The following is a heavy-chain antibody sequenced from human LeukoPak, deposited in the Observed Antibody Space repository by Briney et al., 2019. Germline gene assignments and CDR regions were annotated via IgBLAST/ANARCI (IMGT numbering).Heavy chain of an antibody. J-gene: IGHJ6*03. CDR3: ARTAILEWLFGYYYYYYMDV. D-gene: IGHD3-3*02. Sequence: GASVKVSCKASGYTFTSYYMLWVRQAPGQGLEWMGIINPSGGSTSYAQKFQGRVTMTTDTSTSTAYMELRSLRSDDTAVYYCARTAILEWLFGYYYYYYMDVWGKGTTVTVSS. CDR1: GYTFTSYY. CDR2: INPSGGST. V-gene: IGHV1-46*01.